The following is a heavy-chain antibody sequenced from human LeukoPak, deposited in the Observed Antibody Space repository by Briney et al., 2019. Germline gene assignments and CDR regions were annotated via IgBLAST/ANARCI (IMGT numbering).Heavy chain of an antibody. CDR1: GGSFSGYY. D-gene: IGHD6-6*01. Sequence: SETLSLTCAVYGGSFSGYYCTWIRQPPGKGLEWIGEIDHSGSTNYNPSLKSRVIMSVDTSSNQFSLKLNSVTAADTAVYYCAKGTIAARLSNWGQGTLVTVSS. V-gene: IGHV4-34*01. CDR2: IDHSGST. CDR3: AKGTIAARLSN. J-gene: IGHJ4*02.